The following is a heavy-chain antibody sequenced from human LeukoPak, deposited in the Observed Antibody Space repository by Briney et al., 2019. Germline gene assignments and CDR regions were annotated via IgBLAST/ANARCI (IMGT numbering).Heavy chain of an antibody. V-gene: IGHV4-4*09. J-gene: IGHJ5*02. D-gene: IGHD3-3*02. CDR2: IYTSGST. CDR1: GGSISSYY. CDR3: ARNSFSSWFDP. Sequence: NPSETLSLTCTVSGGSISSYYRSWIRQPPGKGLEWIGYIYTSGSTNYNPSLKSRVTISVDTSKNQFSLKLSSVTAADTAVYYCARNSFSSWFDPWGQGTLVTVSS.